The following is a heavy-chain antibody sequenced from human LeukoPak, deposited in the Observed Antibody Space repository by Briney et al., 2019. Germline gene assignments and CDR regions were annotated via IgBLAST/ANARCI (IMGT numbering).Heavy chain of an antibody. D-gene: IGHD3-10*01. CDR2: IYTSGST. CDR3: ARRGGSGSQRGLYYYGMDV. V-gene: IGHV4-61*02. CDR1: GGSISSGSYY. Sequence: SETLSLTCTVSGGSISSGSYYWSWIRQPAGKGLEWIGRIYTSGSTNYNPSLKSRVTISVDTSKNQFSLKLSSVTAADAAVYYCARRGGSGSQRGLYYYGMDVWGQGTTVTVSS. J-gene: IGHJ6*02.